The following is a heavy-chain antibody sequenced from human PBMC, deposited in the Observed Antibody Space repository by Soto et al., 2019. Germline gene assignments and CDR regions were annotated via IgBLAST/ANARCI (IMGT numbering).Heavy chain of an antibody. CDR2: VIHGATT. D-gene: IGHD3-22*01. CDR1: GESFSNNY. CDR3: ARGINTYYYDNSAFSDRYFDS. V-gene: IGHV4-34*01. Sequence: SETLSVTCAVYGESFSNNYWTWILQHPGEGLEWIGDVIHGATTNYAPSLKSRVTISIATSKNQFSLKLSSVTAADTAVYYCARGINTYYYDNSAFSDRYFDSWGQGTLVTVSS. J-gene: IGHJ4*02.